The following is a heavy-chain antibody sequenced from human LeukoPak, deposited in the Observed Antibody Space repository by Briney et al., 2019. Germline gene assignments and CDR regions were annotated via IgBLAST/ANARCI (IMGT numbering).Heavy chain of an antibody. V-gene: IGHV4-34*01. Sequence: KPSETLSLTCAVYGGSFSGYYWSWIRQPQGKGLEWIGEINHSGSTNYNPSLKSRATISVDTSKTQFTLKLSSVTAADTAVYYGAGGGPVPHDYCDPFGFWGQGTLVTVSS. J-gene: IGHJ4*02. CDR1: GGSFSGYY. CDR2: INHSGST. CDR3: AGGGPVPHDYCDPFGF. D-gene: IGHD4-17*01.